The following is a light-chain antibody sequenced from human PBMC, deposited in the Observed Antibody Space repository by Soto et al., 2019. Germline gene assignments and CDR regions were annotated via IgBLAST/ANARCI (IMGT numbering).Light chain of an antibody. J-gene: IGLJ7*01. V-gene: IGLV2-14*03. Sequence: QSALTQPASVSGSPGQSITISCTGTSSDVGGYDYVSWYQHHLGKAPKLMIFDVSHRPSGVSDRFSGSKSGNTASLTISGLQAEDEADYYCSSYTSTNIPIFGGGTQLTVL. CDR1: SSDVGGYDY. CDR3: SSYTSTNIPI. CDR2: DVS.